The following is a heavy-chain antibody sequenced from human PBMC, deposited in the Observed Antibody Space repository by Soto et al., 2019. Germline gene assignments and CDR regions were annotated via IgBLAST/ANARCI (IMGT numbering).Heavy chain of an antibody. V-gene: IGHV4-59*08. CDR1: GGSISSYY. CDR3: ARHGRQWLVQDYYYYYMDV. D-gene: IGHD6-19*01. Sequence: ASETLSLTCTVSGGSISSYYWSWIRQPPWKGLEWIGYIYYSGSTNYNPSLKSRVTISVDTSKNQFSLKLSSVTAADTAVCYCARHGRQWLVQDYYYYYMDVWGKGTTVTVSS. CDR2: IYYSGST. J-gene: IGHJ6*03.